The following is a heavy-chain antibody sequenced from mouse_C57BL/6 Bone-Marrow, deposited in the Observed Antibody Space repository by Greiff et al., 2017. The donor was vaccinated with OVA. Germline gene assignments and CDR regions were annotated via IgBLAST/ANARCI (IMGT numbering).Heavy chain of an antibody. CDR2: IYPGDGDT. Sequence: QVHVKQSGPELVKPGASVKISCKASGYAFSSSWMNWVKQRPGKGLEWIGRIYPGDGDTNYNGKFKGKATLTADKSSSTAYMQLSSLTSEDAAVYFCARARYYGSSHWYFDVWGTGTTVTVSS. D-gene: IGHD1-1*01. CDR3: ARARYYGSSHWYFDV. V-gene: IGHV1-82*01. J-gene: IGHJ1*03. CDR1: GYAFSSSW.